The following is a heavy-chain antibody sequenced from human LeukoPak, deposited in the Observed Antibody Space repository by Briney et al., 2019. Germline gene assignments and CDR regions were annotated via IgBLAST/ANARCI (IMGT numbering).Heavy chain of an antibody. CDR1: GYTFTGYY. Sequence: ASVKVSCKASGYTFTGYYMHWVRQAPGQGLEWMGRINPNSGGTNYAQKFQGRVTMTRDKSISTAYMELSRLRSDDTAVYYCARSLPSWPASMYYFDYWGQGTLVTVSS. J-gene: IGHJ4*02. V-gene: IGHV1-2*06. D-gene: IGHD2-2*01. CDR2: INPNSGGT. CDR3: ARSLPSWPASMYYFDY.